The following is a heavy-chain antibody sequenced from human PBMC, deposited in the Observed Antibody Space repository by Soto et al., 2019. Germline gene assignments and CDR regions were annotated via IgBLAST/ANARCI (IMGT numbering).Heavy chain of an antibody. V-gene: IGHV1-18*01. J-gene: IGHJ5*02. CDR1: GYTFTSYG. Sequence: ASVKVSCKASGYTFTSYGTSWVRQAPGQGLEWMGWISAYNGNTNYAQKLQGRVTMTTDTSTSTAYMELRSLRSDDTAVYYCARGGPIVVVVPAAMPGYWFDPWGQGTLVTVSS. CDR3: ARGGPIVVVVPAAMPGYWFDP. D-gene: IGHD2-2*01. CDR2: ISAYNGNT.